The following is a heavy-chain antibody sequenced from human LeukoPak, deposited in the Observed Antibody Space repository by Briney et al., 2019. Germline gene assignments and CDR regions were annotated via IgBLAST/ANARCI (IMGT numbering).Heavy chain of an antibody. J-gene: IGHJ6*02. D-gene: IGHD6-19*01. CDR1: GFTFSSYW. V-gene: IGHV3-7*01. CDR2: IKQVGSEK. CDR3: ARGIAVAGRRRYYYGMDV. Sequence: PGGPLRLSCAASGFTFSSYWMSCVRQAPGKGLEWVANIKQVGSEKYYVESVKGRFTISRENAKNSLYLQMNSIGAEDTAVYYCARGIAVAGRRRYYYGMDVWPQGTTVTVSS.